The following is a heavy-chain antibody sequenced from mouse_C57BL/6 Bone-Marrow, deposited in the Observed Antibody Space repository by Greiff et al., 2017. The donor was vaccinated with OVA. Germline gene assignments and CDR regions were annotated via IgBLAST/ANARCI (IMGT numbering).Heavy chain of an antibody. Sequence: EVKLQESGGGLVQPGGSLKLSCAASGFTFSDYGMAWVRQAPRKGPEWVAFISNLAYSIYYADTVTGRFTISRENAKNTLYLERRSLRSEDTAMYYCARRDYGSSYGYFDVWGTGTTVTVSS. D-gene: IGHD1-1*01. J-gene: IGHJ1*03. CDR3: ARRDYGSSYGYFDV. V-gene: IGHV5-15*01. CDR1: GFTFSDYG. CDR2: ISNLAYSI.